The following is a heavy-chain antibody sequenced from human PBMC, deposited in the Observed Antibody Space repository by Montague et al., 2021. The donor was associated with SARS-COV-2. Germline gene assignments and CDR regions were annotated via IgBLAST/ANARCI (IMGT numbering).Heavy chain of an antibody. CDR3: ARDSIAAGGTDD. CDR1: GGSFNGYS. V-gene: IGHV4-34*01. J-gene: IGHJ4*02. Sequence: SETLSLTCVVSGGSFNGYSYCWIRQPPGKGLEWIGEINHSGSTAXNPSLKSRVTISVDTSKNQFSLKLSSVTAADTAVYYCARDSIAAGGTDDWGQGTLVTVPS. D-gene: IGHD6-13*01. CDR2: INHSGST.